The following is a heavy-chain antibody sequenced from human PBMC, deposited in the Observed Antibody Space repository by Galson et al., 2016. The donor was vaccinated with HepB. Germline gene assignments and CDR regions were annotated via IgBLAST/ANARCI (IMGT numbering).Heavy chain of an antibody. CDR1: GYTLTTYD. CDR2: MNPNSGNT. J-gene: IGHJ6*04. CDR3: ARSALLDV. Sequence: SVKVSCKASGYTLTTYDINWVRQASGQGLEWMGWMNPNSGNTGYAEKFQGRVTMTRNTSIGTAYMELSSLRFEETAVYYLARSALLDVWGKGTTVTVSS. V-gene: IGHV1-8*01.